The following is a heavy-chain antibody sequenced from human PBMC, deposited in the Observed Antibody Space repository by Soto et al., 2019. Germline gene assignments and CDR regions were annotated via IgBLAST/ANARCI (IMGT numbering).Heavy chain of an antibody. CDR2: ISSNGGSA. J-gene: IGHJ5*02. Sequence: GGSLRLSCSASGFTFSTYAMHWVRQAPGRGLEYVSAISSNGGSAYYADSVKGRFTISRDNSKNTLYLQMSSLRPEDTAVYYCVKDPYSGGWYNNWFDPWGLGTLVTVSS. V-gene: IGHV3-64D*08. D-gene: IGHD6-19*01. CDR3: VKDPYSGGWYNNWFDP. CDR1: GFTFSTYA.